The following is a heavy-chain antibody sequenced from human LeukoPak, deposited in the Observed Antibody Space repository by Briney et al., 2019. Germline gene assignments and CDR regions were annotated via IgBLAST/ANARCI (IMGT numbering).Heavy chain of an antibody. CDR3: ARVYDTSGYYADF. CDR2: TSYSGGA. Sequence: PSQTLSLTCSVSGVSISSADYYWSWVRQPPGKGLEWIGYTSYSGGAYYNPSLKSRLTISVDTSKNQFSLRLSSVTAADTAVYFCARVYDTSGYYADFWGQGTLVTVSS. V-gene: IGHV4-30-4*08. J-gene: IGHJ4*02. CDR1: GVSISSADYY. D-gene: IGHD3-22*01.